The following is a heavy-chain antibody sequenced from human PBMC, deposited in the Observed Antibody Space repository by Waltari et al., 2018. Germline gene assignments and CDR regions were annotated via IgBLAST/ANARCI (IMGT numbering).Heavy chain of an antibody. V-gene: IGHV3-9*01. CDR3: VRDAFGNTIGGVFDY. Sequence: EVQLVESGGGLVQPGKSLRLSCVASGFMFEDSAMHWVRPVPGKGLEWLSGISWNSNNVLDADSVKGRFTISRDNAENSLYLLMNNLRAEDTALYYCVRDAFGNTIGGVFDYWGQGTLLTVSS. D-gene: IGHD3-3*01. J-gene: IGHJ4*02. CDR2: ISWNSNNV. CDR1: GFMFEDSA.